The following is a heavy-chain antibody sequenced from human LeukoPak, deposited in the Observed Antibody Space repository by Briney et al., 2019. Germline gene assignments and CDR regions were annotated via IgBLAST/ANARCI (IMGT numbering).Heavy chain of an antibody. CDR3: AGDSGWTYHF. Sequence: GGSLRLSCAASGLTFRNYWMTWVRQAPGKGLEWVASIKGDGSEKYYVDSVKGRFSISRDNAKSSLFLQMNSLRGEDTAVYYCAGDSGWTYHFWGQGTLVTVSS. D-gene: IGHD6-19*01. J-gene: IGHJ4*02. CDR2: IKGDGSEK. V-gene: IGHV3-7*04. CDR1: GLTFRNYW.